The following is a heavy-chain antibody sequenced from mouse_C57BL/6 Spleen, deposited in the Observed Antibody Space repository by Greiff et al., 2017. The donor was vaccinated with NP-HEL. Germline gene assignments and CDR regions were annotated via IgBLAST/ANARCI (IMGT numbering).Heavy chain of an antibody. CDR2: ISSGSSTI. CDR1: GFTFSDYG. V-gene: IGHV5-17*01. CDR3: ARYDYDAGDYAMDS. J-gene: IGHJ4*01. Sequence: DVKLQESGGGLVKPGGSLKLSCAASGFTFSDYGMHWVRQAPEKGLEWVAYISSGSSTIYYADTVKGRFTISRDKSKNTLFLQMTSLRYEDTAMYYCARYDYDAGDYAMDSWGQGTAVTVSS. D-gene: IGHD2-4*01.